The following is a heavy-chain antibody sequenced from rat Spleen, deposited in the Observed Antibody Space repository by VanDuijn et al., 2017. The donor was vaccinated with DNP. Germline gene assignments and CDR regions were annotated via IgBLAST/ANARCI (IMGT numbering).Heavy chain of an antibody. CDR3: ARYGGYYDY. CDR2: INTAGST. V-gene: IGHV3-3*01. D-gene: IGHD1-11*01. CDR1: GYSITSSYR. Sequence: EVQLQESGPGLVKPSQSLSLTCSVTGYSITSSYRWNWIRKFPGNKLEWMGYINTAGSTTYNPSLKSRISITRDTSKNQFSLQVNSITTEDTATYYCARYGGYYDYWGQGVMVTVSS. J-gene: IGHJ2*01.